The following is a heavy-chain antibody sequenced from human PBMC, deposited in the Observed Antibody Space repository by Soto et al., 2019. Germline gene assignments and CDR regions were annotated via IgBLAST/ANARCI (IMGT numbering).Heavy chain of an antibody. Sequence: QAHLVESGVGVVQPGRSLRLSCAASGFTFTSYGMHWVRQAPGTRLEWVAVISYDGGLQHYADSVKGRFTISRDNSKNMVLLPMNSLRAEDTAVYYCVSDRGYGHASVTYSWGQGTLVSVSS. V-gene: IGHV3-30*03. D-gene: IGHD5-18*01. CDR1: GFTFTSYG. J-gene: IGHJ4*02. CDR2: ISYDGGLQ. CDR3: VSDRGYGHASVTYS.